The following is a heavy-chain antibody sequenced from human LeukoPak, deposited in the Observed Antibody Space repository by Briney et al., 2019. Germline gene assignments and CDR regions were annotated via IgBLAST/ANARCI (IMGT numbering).Heavy chain of an antibody. CDR2: IIPIFGTA. V-gene: IGHV1-69*13. CDR1: GGTFSSYA. D-gene: IGHD3-10*01. Sequence: GASVKVSCKASGGTFSSYAISWVRQAPGQGLEWMGGIIPIFGTANYAQKFQGRVTITADESTSTAYMELSSLRSGDTAVYYCASLTMVRGVIKPFDYWGQGTLVTVSS. CDR3: ASLTMVRGVIKPFDY. J-gene: IGHJ4*02.